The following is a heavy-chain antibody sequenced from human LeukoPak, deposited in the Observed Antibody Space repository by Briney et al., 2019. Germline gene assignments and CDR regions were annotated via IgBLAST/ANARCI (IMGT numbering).Heavy chain of an antibody. CDR1: GGSISSGYY. J-gene: IGHJ4*02. CDR3: ARHAYCGGDCLEIDY. CDR2: IYHSGST. V-gene: IGHV4-38-2*02. Sequence: SETLSLTCTVSGGSISSGYYWGWIRQPPGKGLEWIGSIYHSGSTYYNPSLKSRVTISVDTSKNQFSLKLSSVTAADTAVYYCARHAYCGGDCLEIDYWGQGTLVTVSS. D-gene: IGHD2-21*01.